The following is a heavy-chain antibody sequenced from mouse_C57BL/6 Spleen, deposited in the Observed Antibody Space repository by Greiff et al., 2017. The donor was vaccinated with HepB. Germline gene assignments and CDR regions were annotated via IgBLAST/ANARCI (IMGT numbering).Heavy chain of an antibody. CDR2: IYPGSGST. CDR1: GYTFTSYW. J-gene: IGHJ2*01. V-gene: IGHV1-55*01. D-gene: IGHD2-1*01. CDR3: ARYNYGNYYFDY. Sequence: VQLQQPGAELVKPGASVKMSCKASGYTFTSYWITWVKQRPGQGLEWIGDIYPGSGSTNYNEKFKSKATLTVDTSSSTAYMQLSSLTSEDSAVYYCARYNYGNYYFDYWGQGTTLTVSS.